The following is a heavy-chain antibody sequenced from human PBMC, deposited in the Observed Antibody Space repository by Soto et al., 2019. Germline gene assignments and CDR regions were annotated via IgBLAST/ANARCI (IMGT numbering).Heavy chain of an antibody. V-gene: IGHV4-31*03. Sequence: SETLSLTCTVSGGSISSGGYYWSWIRQHPGKGLEWIGYIYYSGSTYYNPSLKSRVTISVDTSKNQFSLKLSSVTAADTAVYYCARRSPELRSPFDYWGQGTLVTAPQ. CDR2: IYYSGST. CDR3: ARRSPELRSPFDY. D-gene: IGHD1-7*01. J-gene: IGHJ4*02. CDR1: GGSISSGGYY.